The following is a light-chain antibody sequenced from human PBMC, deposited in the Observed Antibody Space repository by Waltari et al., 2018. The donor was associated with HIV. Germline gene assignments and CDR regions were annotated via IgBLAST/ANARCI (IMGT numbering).Light chain of an antibody. Sequence: HSALTQPASVSGSPGQSLTISCTGTNRDIGGYDFVSWYQQHPGRAPKLMIYGVSDRPSGVSNRFSGSKSGNRASLTISGVQAEDEADYYCSSYAYNSVLVFGGGTKLTVL. CDR3: SSYAYNSVLV. V-gene: IGLV2-14*01. CDR2: GVS. J-gene: IGLJ3*02. CDR1: NRDIGGYDF.